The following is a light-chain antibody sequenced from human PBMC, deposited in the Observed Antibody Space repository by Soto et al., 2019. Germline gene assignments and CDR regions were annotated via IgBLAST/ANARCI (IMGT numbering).Light chain of an antibody. CDR2: DAS. CDR1: QGIRND. V-gene: IGKV1-17*01. Sequence: DIQMTQSPSSLSASVGDRVTITCRASQGIRNDLGWYQQKPGKAPKRLIYDASSLQSGVPSRFSGSGSGTEFTLKINSLQPNDIASYNCLHHISYSGTFAQGTNVDIK. J-gene: IGKJ1*01. CDR3: LHHISYSGT.